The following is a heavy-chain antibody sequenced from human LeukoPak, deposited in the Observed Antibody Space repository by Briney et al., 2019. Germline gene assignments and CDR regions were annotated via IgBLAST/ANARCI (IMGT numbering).Heavy chain of an antibody. Sequence: GGSLRLSCAASGFTFSSYGMHWVRQAPGKGLEWVAVIWYDGSNKYYADSVKGRFTISRDNSKNTLYLQMNSLRAEDTAVYYCARVGFPNYYYMDVWGKGTTVTVSS. CDR1: GFTFSSYG. CDR2: IWYDGSNK. CDR3: ARVGFPNYYYMDV. V-gene: IGHV3-33*01. J-gene: IGHJ6*03.